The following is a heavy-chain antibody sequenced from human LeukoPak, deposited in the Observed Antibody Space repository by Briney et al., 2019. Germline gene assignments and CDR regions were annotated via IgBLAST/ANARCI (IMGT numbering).Heavy chain of an antibody. CDR1: GGTFSSYA. CDR3: ARGGRYCSSTSCPYSTFDP. Sequence: GASVKVSCKASGGTFSSYAISWVRQAPGQGLEWMGRIIPIFGTANYAQKFQSRVTITADKSTSTAYMELSSLRSEDTAVYYCARGGRYCSSTSCPYSTFDPWGQGTLVTVSS. CDR2: IIPIFGTA. J-gene: IGHJ5*02. D-gene: IGHD2-2*01. V-gene: IGHV1-69*06.